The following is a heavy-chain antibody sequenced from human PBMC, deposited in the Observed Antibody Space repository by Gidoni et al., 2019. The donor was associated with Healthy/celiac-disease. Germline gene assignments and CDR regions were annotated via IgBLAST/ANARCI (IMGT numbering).Heavy chain of an antibody. D-gene: IGHD3-22*01. CDR3: ARASGADYYDSSGYAFDI. Sequence: QVQLVHSGAEVKKPGASVKVSCKASGYTFTSYYMHWVRQAPGQGLEWMGIINPSGGSTSYAQKFQGRVTMTRDTSTSTVYMELSSLRSEDTAVYYCARASGADYYDSSGYAFDIWGQGTMVTVSS. CDR1: GYTFTSYY. J-gene: IGHJ3*02. CDR2: INPSGGST. V-gene: IGHV1-46*01.